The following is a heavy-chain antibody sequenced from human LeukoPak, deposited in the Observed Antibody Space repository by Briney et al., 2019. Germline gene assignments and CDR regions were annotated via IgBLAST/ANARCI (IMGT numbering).Heavy chain of an antibody. J-gene: IGHJ5*02. CDR1: GFTFSSYA. CDR2: ISGSGGST. D-gene: IGHD6-13*01. Sequence: GGSLRLSCAASGFTFSSYAMSWVRQAPGKGLEWVSAISGSGGSTYYADSVKGRFTISRDNSKNTLYLQMNSLRAEDTAVYYCAKDYVGIAAVFTTWFDPWGQGTLVTVST. CDR3: AKDYVGIAAVFTTWFDP. V-gene: IGHV3-23*01.